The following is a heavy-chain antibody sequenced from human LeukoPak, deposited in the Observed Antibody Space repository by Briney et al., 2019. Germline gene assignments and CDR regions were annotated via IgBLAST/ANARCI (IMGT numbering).Heavy chain of an antibody. Sequence: GESLRLSCEGSGFTFGDYGMSWVRQAPGKGPEWVAGISWNSDSTGYPDSVKGRFTISRDNAKNSLYLQMNSLRVEDTALYYCARDRRGITGTEWFDPWGQGTLVTVSS. D-gene: IGHD1-20*01. CDR3: ARDRRGITGTEWFDP. CDR2: ISWNSDST. V-gene: IGHV3-20*04. CDR1: GFTFGDYG. J-gene: IGHJ5*02.